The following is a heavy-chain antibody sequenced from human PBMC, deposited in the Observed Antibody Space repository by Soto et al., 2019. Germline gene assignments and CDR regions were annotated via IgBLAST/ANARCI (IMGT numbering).Heavy chain of an antibody. CDR1: GFTFSSYA. CDR2: ISANGQGI. Sequence: EVQLLESGGGLVQPGGSLRLSCAASGFTFSSYALSWVRQAPGKGLEWVSAISANGQGIYYADSVRGRFTISRDNSKNTIFLHMDSLRAEDTTVYYCAKDRNYPRYYFHYWGQGTLVTVSS. V-gene: IGHV3-23*01. CDR3: AKDRNYPRYYFHY. J-gene: IGHJ4*02. D-gene: IGHD1-7*01.